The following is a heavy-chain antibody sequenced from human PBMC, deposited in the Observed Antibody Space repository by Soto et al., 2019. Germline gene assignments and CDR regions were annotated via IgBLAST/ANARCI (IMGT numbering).Heavy chain of an antibody. J-gene: IGHJ4*02. Sequence: WETLSLTGDVYGGSFSGYFWGWIRQSPEKGLEWIGEISHTGATNYNASFKSRVIISLDSSKNQFSLRLNSVTAADTAVYFCARETYHYDSDAYKKTLVFDSWGPGTLVTVSS. CDR3: ARETYHYDSDAYKKTLVFDS. CDR2: ISHTGAT. D-gene: IGHD3-22*01. CDR1: GGSFSGYF. V-gene: IGHV4-34*01.